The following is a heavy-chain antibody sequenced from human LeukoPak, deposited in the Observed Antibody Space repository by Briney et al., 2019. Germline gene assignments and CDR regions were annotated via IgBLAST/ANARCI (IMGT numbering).Heavy chain of an antibody. V-gene: IGHV4-34*01. CDR2: INHSGST. Sequence: SETLSLTCAVYGGSFSGYHWSWIREPPGKGLEWIGEINHSGSTNYNPSLKSRVTISVDTSKNQFSLKLSSVTAADTAVYYCARLHGLYYFDYWGQGTLVTVSS. CDR1: GGSFSGYH. D-gene: IGHD3-16*01. CDR3: ARLHGLYYFDY. J-gene: IGHJ4*02.